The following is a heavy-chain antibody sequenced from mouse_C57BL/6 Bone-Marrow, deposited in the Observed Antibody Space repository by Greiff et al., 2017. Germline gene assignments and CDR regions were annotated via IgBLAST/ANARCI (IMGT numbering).Heavy chain of an antibody. CDR3: ARGASYYSNFYAMDY. D-gene: IGHD2-5*01. J-gene: IGHJ4*01. CDR2: IDPSDSYT. V-gene: IGHV1-69*01. CDR1: GYTFTSYW. Sequence: VQLQQSGAELVMPGASVKLSCKASGYTFTSYWMHWAKQRPGQGLEWIGEIDPSDSYTNYNQKFKGKSTLTVDKSSSTAYMQLSSLTSEDSAVYYCARGASYYSNFYAMDYWGQGTSVTVSS.